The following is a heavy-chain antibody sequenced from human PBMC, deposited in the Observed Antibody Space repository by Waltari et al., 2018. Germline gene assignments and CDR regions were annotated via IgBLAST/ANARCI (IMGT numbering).Heavy chain of an antibody. CDR1: GGTSSSHA. CDR2: IIPIFGTA. Sequence: QVQLVQSGAEVKTPGSSVKVSCKAPGGTSSSHALGWVRQAPGQGLEWMGGIIPIFGTANYAQKFQGRVTITADESTSTAYMELSSLRSEDTAVYYCARHYYDSSGVDYWGQGTLVTVSS. V-gene: IGHV1-69*12. J-gene: IGHJ4*02. CDR3: ARHYYDSSGVDY. D-gene: IGHD3-22*01.